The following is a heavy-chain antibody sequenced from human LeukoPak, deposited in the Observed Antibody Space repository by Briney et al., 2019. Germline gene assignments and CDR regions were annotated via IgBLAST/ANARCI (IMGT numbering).Heavy chain of an antibody. CDR1: GFTFSSYA. J-gene: IGHJ4*02. CDR2: ISGSGGST. Sequence: GGSLRLSCAASGFTFSSYAMSWVRQAPGKGLEWVSAISGSGGSTYYADSVKGRLTISRDNSKSTLYLQMNSLRAEDTAVYYCAKTSGYGYYFDYWGQGTLVTVSS. CDR3: AKTSGYGYYFDY. V-gene: IGHV3-23*01. D-gene: IGHD3-22*01.